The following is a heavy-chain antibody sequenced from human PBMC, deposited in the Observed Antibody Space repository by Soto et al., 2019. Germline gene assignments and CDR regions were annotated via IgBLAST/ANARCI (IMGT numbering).Heavy chain of an antibody. CDR1: GGSFSGYY. V-gene: IGHV4-34*01. D-gene: IGHD5-18*01. J-gene: IGHJ6*02. Sequence: PSETLSLTCAVYGGSFSGYYWSWIRQPPGKGLEWIGEINHSGSTNYNPSLKSRVTISVDTSKNQFSLKLSSVTAADTAVYYCAGGYSYLYNMDVWGQGTTVTVSS. CDR3: AGGYSYLYNMDV. CDR2: INHSGST.